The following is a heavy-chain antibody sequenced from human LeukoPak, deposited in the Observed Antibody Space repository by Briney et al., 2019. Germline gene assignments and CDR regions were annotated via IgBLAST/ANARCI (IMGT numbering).Heavy chain of an antibody. J-gene: IGHJ4*02. V-gene: IGHV4-34*01. Sequence: SETLSLTCAVYGGSLNNYFWSWIRQSPGKGLEWIGELNDSGSTNNNPSLESRITVSVDTSKNQFSLKLISVTAADTAMYFRARLHMIEGISMGSFDYWGQGILVTVSS. CDR3: ARLHMIEGISMGSFDY. CDR2: LNDSGST. CDR1: GGSLNNYF. D-gene: IGHD3-10*01.